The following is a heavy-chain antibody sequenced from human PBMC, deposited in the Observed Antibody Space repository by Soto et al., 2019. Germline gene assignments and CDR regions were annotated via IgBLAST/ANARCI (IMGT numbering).Heavy chain of an antibody. CDR1: GYTFTSYG. CDR3: ARDSTMLRDDSSGSLFDY. V-gene: IGHV1-18*01. Sequence: GASVKVSCKASGYTFTSYGISWVRQAPGQGLEWMGWISAYNGNTNYAQKLQGGVTMTRDTSTSTVYMELSSLRSEDTAVYYCARDSTMLRDDSSGSLFDYWGQGTLVTVSS. CDR2: ISAYNGNT. J-gene: IGHJ4*02. D-gene: IGHD3-22*01.